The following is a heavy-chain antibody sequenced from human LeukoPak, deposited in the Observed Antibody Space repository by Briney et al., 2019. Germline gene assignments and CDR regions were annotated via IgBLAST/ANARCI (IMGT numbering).Heavy chain of an antibody. J-gene: IGHJ5*02. CDR1: GYTFTDFY. CDR2: IDPNSGDT. Sequence: GASVKVSCKASGYTFTDFYIHWVRQAPGQGLEWMGWIDPNSGDTKYVEKFQGRVTMTRDTSISTAYMDLSSLRSDDTAMYYCARVYGSGSYGPNPGWFDPWGQGTLVTVSS. V-gene: IGHV1-2*02. CDR3: ARVYGSGSYGPNPGWFDP. D-gene: IGHD3-10*01.